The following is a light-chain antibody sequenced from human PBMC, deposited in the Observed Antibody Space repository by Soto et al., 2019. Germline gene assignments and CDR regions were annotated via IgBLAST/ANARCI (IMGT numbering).Light chain of an antibody. V-gene: IGKV3-15*01. CDR2: GAS. Sequence: EIVMTQSPATLSVSPVERATLSCRASQSVGRKLAWYQQKPGQAPRLLVYGASTRATGLPARFSGSGSGTEFTLTISSLQSEDFAVYYSHHYSYWPITFGQGTRLEIK. J-gene: IGKJ5*01. CDR1: QSVGRK. CDR3: HHYSYWPIT.